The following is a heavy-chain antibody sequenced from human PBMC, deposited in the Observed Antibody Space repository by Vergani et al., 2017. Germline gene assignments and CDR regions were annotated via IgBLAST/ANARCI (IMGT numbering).Heavy chain of an antibody. J-gene: IGHJ4*02. Sequence: QVQLVESGGGVVQPGRSLRLSCAASGFTFSSYAMHWVRPAPGKGLEWVAVISYDGSNKYYADSVKGRFTISRDNSKTTLYLQMNSLRAEDTAVYYCARDMADLYYGSGADYYFDYWGQGTLVTVSS. V-gene: IGHV3-30*04. D-gene: IGHD3-10*01. CDR1: GFTFSSYA. CDR3: ARDMADLYYGSGADYYFDY. CDR2: ISYDGSNK.